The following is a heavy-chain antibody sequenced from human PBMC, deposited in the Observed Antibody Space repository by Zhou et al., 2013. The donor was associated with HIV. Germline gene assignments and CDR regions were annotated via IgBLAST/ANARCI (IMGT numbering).Heavy chain of an antibody. CDR1: GGTFSSYA. J-gene: IGHJ6*03. Sequence: QVQLVQSGAEVKKPGSSVKVSCKASGGTFSSYAISWVRQAPGQGLEWMGGIIPIFGTANYAQKFQGRVTITTDESTSTAYMELSSLRSEDTAVYYCARSIYGDPRSYYYYYYMDVWGKGTTVTVSS. V-gene: IGHV1-69*01. CDR3: ARSIYGDPRSYYYYYYMDV. D-gene: IGHD4-17*01. CDR2: IIPIFGTA.